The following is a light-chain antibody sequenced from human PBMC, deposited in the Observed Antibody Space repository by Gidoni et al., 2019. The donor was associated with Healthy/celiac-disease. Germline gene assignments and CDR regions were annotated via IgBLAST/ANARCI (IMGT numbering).Light chain of an antibody. V-gene: IGKV1-39*01. J-gene: IGKJ1*01. CDR3: QQSYSTPPT. CDR1: QSISNY. CDR2: AAS. Sequence: DIHLTQSPSSLSASVGDRVTITCRASQSISNYLNWYQQKPGKAPKLLIYAASSLQSGVPSRFSGSGSGTDFTLTISSLQPEDFATYYCQQSYSTPPTFGQGTKVEIK.